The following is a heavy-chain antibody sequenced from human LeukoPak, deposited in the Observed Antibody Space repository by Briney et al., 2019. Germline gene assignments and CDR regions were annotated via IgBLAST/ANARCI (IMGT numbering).Heavy chain of an antibody. CDR1: GFSIRTYY. CDR2: IYSGGTI. V-gene: IGHV3-53*01. Sequence: PGGSLRLSCAASGFSIRTYYMSWVRQVPGKGLEWVSVIYSGGTIRYADSVKGRFTFSRDNFKDTLNLQMNSPRADDTAVYYCVRAVHHNFYSDSSGYYGDAFDVWGQGTVVTVSS. CDR3: VRAVHHNFYSDSSGYYGDAFDV. J-gene: IGHJ3*01. D-gene: IGHD3-22*01.